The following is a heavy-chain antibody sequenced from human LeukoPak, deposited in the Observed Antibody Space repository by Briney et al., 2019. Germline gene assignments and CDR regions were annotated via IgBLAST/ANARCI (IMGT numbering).Heavy chain of an antibody. D-gene: IGHD2-2*01. CDR1: GFTFSSYA. CDR2: ISGSGGST. J-gene: IGHJ4*02. V-gene: IGHV3-23*01. Sequence: GGSLRLSCAASGFTFSSYAMGWVRQAPGKGLEWVSAISGSGGSTYYADSVKGRFTISRDNSKNTLYLQMNSLRAEDTAVYYCAKHCSSTSCLDYWGQGTLVTVS. CDR3: AKHCSSTSCLDY.